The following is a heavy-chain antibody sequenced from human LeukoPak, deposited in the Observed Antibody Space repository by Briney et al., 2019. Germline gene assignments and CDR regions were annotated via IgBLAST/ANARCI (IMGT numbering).Heavy chain of an antibody. CDR2: INTNTGNP. CDR1: GYTFTNYP. J-gene: IGHJ4*02. D-gene: IGHD3-22*01. Sequence: ASVKVSCKASGYTFTNYPMIWVRQATGQGLEWMGWINTNTGNPTYAQGFTGRFVFSLDTSVGTTYLQINSLKTEDTAVYYCARGGYSRGQGSPFDYWGQGTLVTVSS. CDR3: ARGGYSRGQGSPFDY. V-gene: IGHV7-4-1*02.